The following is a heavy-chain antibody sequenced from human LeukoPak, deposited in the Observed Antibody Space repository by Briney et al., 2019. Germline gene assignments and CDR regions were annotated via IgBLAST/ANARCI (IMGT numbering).Heavy chain of an antibody. D-gene: IGHD3-3*01. V-gene: IGHV3-30*04. CDR3: AKANSITIFGVISPVDY. J-gene: IGHJ4*02. Sequence: PGRSLRLSCAASGFTFSSYAMYWVRQAPGKGLQWVATILYDGSNKYYVDSVKGRFTISRDNSKNTLYLQMNSLRAEDTAVYYCAKANSITIFGVISPVDYWGQGTLVTVSS. CDR1: GFTFSSYA. CDR2: ILYDGSNK.